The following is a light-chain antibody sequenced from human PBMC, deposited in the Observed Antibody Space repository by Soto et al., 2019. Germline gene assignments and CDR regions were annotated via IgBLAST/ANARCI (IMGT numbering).Light chain of an antibody. CDR2: RNN. CDR1: SSNIGSNY. V-gene: IGLV1-47*01. J-gene: IGLJ3*02. Sequence: QSVLTQPPSASGTPGQRVTISCSGSSSNIGSNYVYWYQQLPGTAPKLLIYRNNQRPSGVPDRFSGSKSGTSASLASSGLRSEDDADYYCAAWDDSLSGWVFGGGTKVTVL. CDR3: AAWDDSLSGWV.